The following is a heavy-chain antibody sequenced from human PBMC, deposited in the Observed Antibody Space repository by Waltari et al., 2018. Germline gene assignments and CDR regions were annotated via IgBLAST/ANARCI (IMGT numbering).Heavy chain of an antibody. Sequence: QVQLVESGGGVVQPGGSLRLSCAASGFTFSTHAMHWVRQAPGKGLGWVEFIRYDGSDKWYADSMKGRFTISRDDSKNTVFLQMDSLRPDDTALYYCAKDPGLGILGEMLDYWGQGTLVTVSS. J-gene: IGHJ4*02. D-gene: IGHD3-16*01. CDR3: AKDPGLGILGEMLDY. CDR2: IRYDGSDK. CDR1: GFTFSTHA. V-gene: IGHV3-30*02.